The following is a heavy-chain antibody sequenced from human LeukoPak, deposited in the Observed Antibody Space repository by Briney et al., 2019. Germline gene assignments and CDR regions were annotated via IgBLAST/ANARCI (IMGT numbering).Heavy chain of an antibody. CDR3: PKAGDHDILTGYYRAYYYYGMDV. CDR2: ISWNSGSI. D-gene: IGHD3-9*01. CDR1: GFTFDDYA. Sequence: GRSLRLSCAASGFTFDDYAMRWVRQAPGKGLEWVSGISWNSGSIGYADSVKGRFTISRDNAKNSLYLQMNSLRAEDTALYYCPKAGDHDILTGYYRAYYYYGMDVWGQGTTVTVSS. V-gene: IGHV3-9*01. J-gene: IGHJ6*02.